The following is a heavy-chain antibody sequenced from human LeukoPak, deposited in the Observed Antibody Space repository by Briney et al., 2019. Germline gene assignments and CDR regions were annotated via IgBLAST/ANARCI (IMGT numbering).Heavy chain of an antibody. D-gene: IGHD5-24*01. Sequence: GGSLRLSCEASGFTFSSYAMGWVRQAPGKGLEWVSVTSESGGSTHYADSVKGRFTIYRDNSKNTLYLQMNSLRGEDTAVYYCAKGRGKDGQNLFDYWGQGTLITVSS. CDR1: GFTFSSYA. CDR2: TSESGGST. CDR3: AKGRGKDGQNLFDY. V-gene: IGHV3-23*01. J-gene: IGHJ4*02.